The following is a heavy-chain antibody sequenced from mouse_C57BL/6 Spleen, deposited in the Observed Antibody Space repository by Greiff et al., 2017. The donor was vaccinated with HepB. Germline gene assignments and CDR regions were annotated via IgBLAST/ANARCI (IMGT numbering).Heavy chain of an antibody. D-gene: IGHD1-1*01. CDR3: ARSSPYGSSYDFDY. CDR2: IDPSDSET. J-gene: IGHJ2*01. V-gene: IGHV1-52*01. Sequence: QVQLKQPGAELVRPGSSVKLSCKASGYTFTSYWMHWVKQRPIQGLEWIGNIDPSDSETHYNQKFKDKATLTVDKSSSTAYMQLSSLTSEDSAVYYCARSSPYGSSYDFDYWGQGTTLTVSS. CDR1: GYTFTSYW.